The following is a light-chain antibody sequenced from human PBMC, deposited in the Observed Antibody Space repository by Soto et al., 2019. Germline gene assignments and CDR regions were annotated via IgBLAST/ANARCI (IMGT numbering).Light chain of an antibody. CDR2: AAS. Sequence: DIQLTQSPSFLSASVGDRVTITCRASQGISSYLAWFQQKPGRAPKLLVYAASTLQSGVPSRFSGSGSGTEFTLTISSLQPEDVAAYYCQKYNSAPLTFGGGTKVDI. CDR3: QKYNSAPLT. V-gene: IGKV1-9*01. J-gene: IGKJ4*01. CDR1: QGISSY.